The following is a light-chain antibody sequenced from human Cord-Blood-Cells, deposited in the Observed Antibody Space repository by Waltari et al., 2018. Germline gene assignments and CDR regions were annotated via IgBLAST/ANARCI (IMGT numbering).Light chain of an antibody. CDR3: QQYNSYLYT. Sequence: DIQMTQSPSTLSASGGDRFTITCRASQSISSWCSWYQQKPGKAPKLLIYKASSLESGVPSRFSGSGSGTEFTLTISSLQPDDFATYYCQQYNSYLYTFGQGTKLEIK. J-gene: IGKJ2*01. CDR1: QSISSW. V-gene: IGKV1-5*03. CDR2: KAS.